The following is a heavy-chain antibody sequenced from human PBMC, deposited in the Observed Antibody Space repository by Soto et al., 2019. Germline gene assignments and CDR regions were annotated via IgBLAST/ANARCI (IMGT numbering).Heavy chain of an antibody. Sequence: EVQLVQSGAEVKKPGESLKISCKGSEYSFITYWIGWVRQMPGKGLEWMGIIYPGDSDTRYSPSFQGQVTISVDKSISTAFLQWSSLKASDTAMYYCARHLGGGFWSGYPHYYYYGLDVWGQGTTVTVSS. CDR3: ARHLGGGFWSGYPHYYYYGLDV. D-gene: IGHD3-3*01. CDR1: EYSFITYW. CDR2: IYPGDSDT. J-gene: IGHJ6*02. V-gene: IGHV5-51*01.